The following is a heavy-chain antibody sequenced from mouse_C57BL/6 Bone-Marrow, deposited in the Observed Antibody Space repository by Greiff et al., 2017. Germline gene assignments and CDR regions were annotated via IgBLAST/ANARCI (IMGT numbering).Heavy chain of an antibody. CDR1: GFTFSDYG. Sequence: EVKLMESGGGLVKPGGSLKLSCAASGFTFSDYGMHWVRQAPEKGLEWVAYISSGSSTIYYSDTVKGRFTISRDNAKNTLFLQMTSLRSEDTAMYYCARRHYDYARYYDMDYWGQGTSVTVSS. V-gene: IGHV5-17*01. J-gene: IGHJ4*01. CDR2: ISSGSSTI. CDR3: ARRHYDYARYYDMDY. D-gene: IGHD2-4*01.